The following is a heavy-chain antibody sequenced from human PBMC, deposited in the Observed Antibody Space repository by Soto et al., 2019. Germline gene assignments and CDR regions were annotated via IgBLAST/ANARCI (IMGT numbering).Heavy chain of an antibody. CDR1: GGTFSSYA. J-gene: IGHJ4*02. CDR3: ARGPRYYYDSSGYYPYFDY. D-gene: IGHD3-22*01. Sequence: ASVKVSCKASGGTFSSYAISWVRQAPGQGLEWMGGIIPIFGTANYAQKFQGRVTITADESTSTAYMELSSLRSEDTAVYYCARGPRYYYDSSGYYPYFDYWGQGILVTVSS. CDR2: IIPIFGTA. V-gene: IGHV1-69*13.